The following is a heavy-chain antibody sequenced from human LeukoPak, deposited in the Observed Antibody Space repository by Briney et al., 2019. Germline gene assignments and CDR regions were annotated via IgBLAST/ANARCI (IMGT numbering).Heavy chain of an antibody. CDR3: ASRRAVRGVPPLRAFDY. J-gene: IGHJ4*02. D-gene: IGHD3-10*01. V-gene: IGHV4-34*01. CDR1: GGSFSGYY. CDR2: INHSGST. Sequence: SETLSLTCAVYGGSFSGYYWSWIRQPPGKGLEWIGEINHSGSTNYNPSLKSRVTISVDTSKNQFSLKLSSVTAADTAVYYCASRRAVRGVPPLRAFDYWGQGTLVTVSS.